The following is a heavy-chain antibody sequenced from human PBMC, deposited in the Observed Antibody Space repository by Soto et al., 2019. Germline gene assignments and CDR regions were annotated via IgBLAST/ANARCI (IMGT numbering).Heavy chain of an antibody. CDR3: AKDIYDILTGSPPGMDV. CDR2: ISWNSGSI. V-gene: IGHV3-9*01. D-gene: IGHD3-9*01. CDR1: GFTFDDYA. J-gene: IGHJ6*02. Sequence: PGGSLGLSCAASGFTFDDYAMHWVRQAPGKGLEWVSGISWNSGSIGYADSVKGRFTISRDNAKNSLYLQMNSLRAEDTALYYCAKDIYDILTGSPPGMDVWGQGTTVTVSS.